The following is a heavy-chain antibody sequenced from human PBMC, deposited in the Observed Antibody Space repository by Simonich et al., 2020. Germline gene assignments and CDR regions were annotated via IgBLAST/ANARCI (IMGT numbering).Heavy chain of an antibody. J-gene: IGHJ1*01. Sequence: QVQLVQSGAEVKKPGASVKVSCKASGYTFTGYYMHWVRQAPGQGLAWMGWINPNSGGTNYAQKFQGRVTMTRDTSISTAYMELSRLRSDDTAVYYCARSHIAAAGTGYFQHWGQGTLVTVSS. CDR3: ARSHIAAAGTGYFQH. CDR1: GYTFTGYY. D-gene: IGHD6-13*01. CDR2: INPNSGGT. V-gene: IGHV1-2*02.